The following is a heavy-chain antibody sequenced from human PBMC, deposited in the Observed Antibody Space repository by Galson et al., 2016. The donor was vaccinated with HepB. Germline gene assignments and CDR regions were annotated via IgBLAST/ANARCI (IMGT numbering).Heavy chain of an antibody. V-gene: IGHV2-5*01. J-gene: IGHJ4*02. Sequence: PALVKPTPTLTLTCTFSGFSLSTTGVGVGWIRQPPGKALEWLALMYWNDRTHYSPSLKNRVMVTQDTSKTQVVLTIMNMDPADTATYHCAHTRTAAGEDFDSWGPGTLVTVSS. D-gene: IGHD6-13*01. CDR2: MYWNDRT. CDR3: AHTRTAAGEDFDS. CDR1: GFSLSTTGVG.